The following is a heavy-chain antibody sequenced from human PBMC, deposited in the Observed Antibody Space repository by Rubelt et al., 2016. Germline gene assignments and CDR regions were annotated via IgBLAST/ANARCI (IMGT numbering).Heavy chain of an antibody. CDR2: IYYSGST. V-gene: IGHV4-39*07. CDR3: ARLQWELSTIDF. D-gene: IGHD1-26*01. Sequence: QLQLQESGPGLVKPSETLSLTCTVSGGSISSSTYYWGWIRQPPGKGLEWVGSIYYSGSTYYNPSLKSRVPISAAPSNNQFSLKLGSVTAADTAVYYCARLQWELSTIDFWGQGTLVTVSS. CDR1: GGSISSSTYY. J-gene: IGHJ4*02.